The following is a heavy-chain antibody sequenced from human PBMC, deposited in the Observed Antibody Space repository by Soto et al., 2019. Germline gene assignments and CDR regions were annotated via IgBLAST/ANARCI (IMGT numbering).Heavy chain of an antibody. V-gene: IGHV3-13*04. CDR3: VRARGGEYFGEQLS. Sequence: EVRLVESGGGLVQPGGSLRLSCATSGFTFSLYDMYWVRQATGKSLEWVSAIGTAADTYYPGSVLGRFIISRDNANSFLYLQMNSLRAGDTAVYYCVRARGGEYFGEQLSWGQGTLVTVSS. J-gene: IGHJ4*02. D-gene: IGHD3-10*01. CDR2: IGTAADT. CDR1: GFTFSLYD.